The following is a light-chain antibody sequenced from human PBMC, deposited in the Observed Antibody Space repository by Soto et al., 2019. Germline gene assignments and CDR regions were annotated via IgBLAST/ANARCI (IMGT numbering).Light chain of an antibody. Sequence: DIQLTQAPSFLSASAGYRVSITCRASQAISSYLAWYQQKPGRAPKLLIYAASTLQSGFPSRFSGSGSGTEFTLTITSLQPEDFATYYCQQLNSFHITFGQGTRLEIK. V-gene: IGKV1-9*01. J-gene: IGKJ5*01. CDR1: QAISSY. CDR2: AAS. CDR3: QQLNSFHIT.